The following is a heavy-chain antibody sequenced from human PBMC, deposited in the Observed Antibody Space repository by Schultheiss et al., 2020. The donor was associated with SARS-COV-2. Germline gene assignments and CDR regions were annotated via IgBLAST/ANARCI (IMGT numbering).Heavy chain of an antibody. CDR3: ATSIGDYYDSSGL. D-gene: IGHD3-22*01. J-gene: IGHJ4*02. CDR1: GYTFTSYG. V-gene: IGHV1-18*01. CDR2: ISAYNGNT. Sequence: ASVKVSCKASGYTFTSYGISWVRQAPGQGLEWMGWISAYNGNTNYAQKLQGRVTMTTDTSTSTAYKELRSLRSDDTAVYYCATSIGDYYDSSGLWGQGTLVTVSS.